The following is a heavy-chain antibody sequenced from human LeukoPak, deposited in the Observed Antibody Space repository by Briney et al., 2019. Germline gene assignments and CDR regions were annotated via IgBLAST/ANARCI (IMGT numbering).Heavy chain of an antibody. V-gene: IGHV3-48*04. CDR3: ARDPKPDY. CDR1: GFSFSFSI. J-gene: IGHJ4*02. Sequence: GGSLRLSCAGSGFSFSFSIMNWVRQAPGKGLEWIAYISASSGTIYYADSVKGRFTISRDNARNSLYLQMNSLRAEDTAVYYCARDPKPDYWGQGTLVTVSS. CDR2: ISASSGTI. D-gene: IGHD1-14*01.